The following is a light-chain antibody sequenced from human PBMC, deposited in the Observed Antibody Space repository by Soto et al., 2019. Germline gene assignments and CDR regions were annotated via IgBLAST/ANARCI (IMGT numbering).Light chain of an antibody. CDR3: QQSYSTPSIT. CDR1: QVISSY. CDR2: AAS. Sequence: DIQMTQSPSSLSASVGDRVTITCRASQVISSYLNWYQQKPGKAPKLLIYAASSLQSGVPSRFSGSGSGTDFTLTISSLQPEDFATYYCQQSYSTPSITFGQGTRLEIK. V-gene: IGKV1-39*01. J-gene: IGKJ5*01.